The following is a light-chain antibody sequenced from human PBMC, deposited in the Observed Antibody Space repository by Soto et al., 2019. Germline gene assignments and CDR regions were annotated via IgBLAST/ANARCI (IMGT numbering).Light chain of an antibody. J-gene: IGLJ2*01. CDR1: SSTIGAGYD. CDR2: GNH. Sequence: QSVLTQPPSVSGAPGQRVTISCPGSSSTIGAGYDVHWYQHLPGTAPKLLIYGNHNRPSGVPDRLSGSKSGTSASLAITGLQAEDEADYYCQSYDSSLSVIFGGGTKVTVL. V-gene: IGLV1-40*01. CDR3: QSYDSSLSVI.